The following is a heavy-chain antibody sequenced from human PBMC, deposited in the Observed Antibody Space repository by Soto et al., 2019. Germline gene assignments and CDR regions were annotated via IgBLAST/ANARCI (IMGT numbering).Heavy chain of an antibody. J-gene: IGHJ4*02. D-gene: IGHD6-13*01. CDR1: GFTFRTYS. CDR2: ISSSGVTM. Sequence: PGGSLRLSCAASGFTFRTYSMHWVRQAPGKGLEWVSYISSSGVTMHYADSVKGRFTISRDNAKNSLFLLMKSLREDDTAVYYCVRDWGLAGLLDSWGQGTLVTVSS. CDR3: VRDWGLAGLLDS. V-gene: IGHV3-48*02.